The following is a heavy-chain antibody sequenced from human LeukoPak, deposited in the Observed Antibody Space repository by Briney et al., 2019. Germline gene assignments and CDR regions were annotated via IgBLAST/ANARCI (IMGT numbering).Heavy chain of an antibody. CDR1: GYSFTSYW. CDR2: IYPGDSDT. V-gene: IGHV5-51*01. D-gene: IGHD3-22*01. J-gene: IGHJ4*02. Sequence: GESLKISCKGSGYSFTSYWIGWVRQMPGKGLEWVGIIYPGDSDTRYSPSFQGQVTISADKSISTAYLQWSSLKASDTAMYYCARSGYYYNSSGYYQYDYWGQGTLVTVSS. CDR3: ARSGYYYNSSGYYQYDY.